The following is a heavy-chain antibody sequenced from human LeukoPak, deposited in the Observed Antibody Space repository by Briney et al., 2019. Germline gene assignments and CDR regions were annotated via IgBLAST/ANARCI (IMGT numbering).Heavy chain of an antibody. Sequence: GGSLRLYCAASGLNHSSHSLHWARQATGTGLELVAFMWHHGSNIYYADSVKGRFTISRDISKNTLYLQMSSLRAEDTAVYYCARDMAFGAYDYWGQGTLVTVSS. CDR1: GLNHSSHS. D-gene: IGHD3-3*01. CDR3: ARDMAFGAYDY. V-gene: IGHV3-33*01. J-gene: IGHJ4*02. CDR2: MWHHGSNI.